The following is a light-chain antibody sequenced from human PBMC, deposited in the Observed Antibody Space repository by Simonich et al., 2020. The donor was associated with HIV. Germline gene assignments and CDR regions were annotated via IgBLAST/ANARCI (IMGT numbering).Light chain of an antibody. J-gene: IGLJ2*01. Sequence: NFMLTQPHSVSESPGKTVTISCSRSSGSIASNYVQWYQQRPGSAPTTVIYEDNQRPSGVPVRFSGSIDSSSNSAPLTISGLKTEDEADYYCQSYDSSNHVIFGGGTKLTVL. CDR3: QSYDSSNHVI. CDR2: EDN. CDR1: SGSIASNY. V-gene: IGLV6-57*03.